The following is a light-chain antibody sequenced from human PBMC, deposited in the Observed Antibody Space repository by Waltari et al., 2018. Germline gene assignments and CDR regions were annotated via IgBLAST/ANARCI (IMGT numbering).Light chain of an antibody. J-gene: IGKJ1*01. CDR3: QQRSDWPRT. V-gene: IGKV3-11*01. CDR2: SAS. Sequence: EIVLTQSPATLSLSPGERATLACRASQSVSSSLAWSQQKPGQTPRLLIFSASNRAAGIPARFSGSGSGTDFTLTISSLAPEDFAMYYCQQRSDWPRTFGQGTKVEIK. CDR1: QSVSSS.